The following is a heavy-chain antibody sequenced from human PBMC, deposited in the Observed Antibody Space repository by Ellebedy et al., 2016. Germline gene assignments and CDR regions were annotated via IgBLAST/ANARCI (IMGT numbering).Heavy chain of an antibody. CDR1: RFTFSSYA. CDR3: AKALGDCSNSNCYRNLD. V-gene: IGHV3-30-3*01. CDR2: ISHDGSNK. D-gene: IGHD2-2*02. Sequence: GESLKISXAASRFTFSSYAMNWVRQAPGKGLEWVAVISHDGSNKYYADSVKGRFTISRDNSKNTLYLQVNSLRAEDTAVYYCAKALGDCSNSNCYRNLDWGQGTLLTVSS. J-gene: IGHJ4*02.